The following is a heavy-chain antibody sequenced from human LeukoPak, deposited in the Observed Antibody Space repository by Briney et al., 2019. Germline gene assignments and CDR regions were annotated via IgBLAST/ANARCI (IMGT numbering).Heavy chain of an antibody. CDR1: GFTFSSYA. V-gene: IGHV3-30-3*01. D-gene: IGHD3-3*01. CDR3: FD. CDR2: ISYDGSNK. Sequence: GGSLRLSRAASGFTFSSYATHWVRQAPGKGLEWVAVISYDGSNKHYADSVKGRFTISRDNSKNTMYLQMNSLRGSASAPTIRFD. J-gene: IGHJ3*02.